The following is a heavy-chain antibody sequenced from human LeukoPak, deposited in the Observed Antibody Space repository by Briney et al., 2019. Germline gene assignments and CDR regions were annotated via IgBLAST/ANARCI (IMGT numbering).Heavy chain of an antibody. CDR2: ISSGSSYI. D-gene: IGHD3-10*01. CDR1: GFTFSKYN. J-gene: IGHJ4*02. CDR3: ARDRSPGNFDY. Sequence: GGSLRLSCAASGFTFSKYNMNWVRQAPGKGLEWVSSISSGSSYIYYADSVKGRFTISRDNAKNSLYLQMNSLRAEDTAVYYCARDRSPGNFDYWGQGTLVTVSS. V-gene: IGHV3-21*01.